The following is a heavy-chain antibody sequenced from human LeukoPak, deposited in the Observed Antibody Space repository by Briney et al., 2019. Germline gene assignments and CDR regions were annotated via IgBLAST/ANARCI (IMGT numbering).Heavy chain of an antibody. V-gene: IGHV3-33*06. CDR1: GFTFSSYG. CDR2: IWYDGSNK. J-gene: IGHJ4*02. Sequence: GGSLRLSCAASGFTFSSYGMHWVRQAPGKGLEWMAVIWYDGSNKYYADSVKGRFTISRDNSKNTLYLQMNSLRAEDTAVYYCAKPKWTVTTPFDYWGQGTLVTVSS. CDR3: AKPKWTVTTPFDY. D-gene: IGHD4-17*01.